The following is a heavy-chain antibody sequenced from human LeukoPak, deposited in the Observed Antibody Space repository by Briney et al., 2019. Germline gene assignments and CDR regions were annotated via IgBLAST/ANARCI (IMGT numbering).Heavy chain of an antibody. J-gene: IGHJ4*02. V-gene: IGHV3-30-3*01. CDR3: ARDFTEKYYYDSSGYSTFDY. CDR1: GFTFSSYA. CDR2: ISYDGSNK. Sequence: GGSLRLSCAASGFTFSSYAMHWVRQAPGKGLEWVAVISYDGSNKYYADSVKGRFTISRDNSKNTLYLQMNSLRAEDTAVYYCARDFTEKYYYDSSGYSTFDYWGQGTLVTVSS. D-gene: IGHD3-22*01.